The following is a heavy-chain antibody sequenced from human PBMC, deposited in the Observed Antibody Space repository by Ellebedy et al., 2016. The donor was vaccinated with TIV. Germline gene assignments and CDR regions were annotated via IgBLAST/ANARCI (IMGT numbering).Heavy chain of an antibody. CDR1: GYTFTSYW. V-gene: IGHV5-10-1*01. CDR3: ARTYGDYISGYYYYYGLDV. J-gene: IGHJ6*02. Sequence: KVSCXGSGYTFTSYWISWVRQMPGKGLEWMGRIDPSDSYINYNPSFQGHVTFSADKSISTAYLQWSSLKASDTAMYYCARTYGDYISGYYYYYGLDVWGQGTTVTVSS. D-gene: IGHD4-17*01. CDR2: IDPSDSYI.